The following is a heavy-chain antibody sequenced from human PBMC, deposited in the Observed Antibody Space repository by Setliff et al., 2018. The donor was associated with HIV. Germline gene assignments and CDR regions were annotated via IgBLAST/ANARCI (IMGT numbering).Heavy chain of an antibody. CDR3: ARQSAAAGTWSYYYYYGMDV. Sequence: PGESLKISWKGSGYSFTSYWIGWVRQMPGKGLEWMGIIYPGDSDTRYSASVQGQVTISADKSISTAYLQWSSLKASDTAMYYCARQSAAAGTWSYYYYYGMDVWGQGTTVTVSS. CDR1: GYSFTSYW. J-gene: IGHJ6*02. CDR2: IYPGDSDT. D-gene: IGHD6-13*01. V-gene: IGHV5-51*01.